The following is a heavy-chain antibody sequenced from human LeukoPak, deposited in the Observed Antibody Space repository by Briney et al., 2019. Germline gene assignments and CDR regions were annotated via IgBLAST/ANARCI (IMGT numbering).Heavy chain of an antibody. CDR3: AKNANLVVVLAAMWY. D-gene: IGHD2-2*01. Sequence: GGSLRLSCAASGFTFSRYAMSWVRQAPGKGLEWVSAISGSGGSTYYADSVKGRFTISRDNSKNTLYLQMNSLRAEDTAVYYCAKNANLVVVLAAMWYWGQGTLVTVSS. CDR1: GFTFSRYA. CDR2: ISGSGGST. V-gene: IGHV3-23*01. J-gene: IGHJ4*02.